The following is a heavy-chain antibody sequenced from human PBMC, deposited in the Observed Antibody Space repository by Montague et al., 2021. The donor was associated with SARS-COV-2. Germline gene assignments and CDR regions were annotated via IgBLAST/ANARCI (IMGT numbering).Heavy chain of an antibody. D-gene: IGHD3-22*01. CDR1: GGSIISSSYY. Sequence: SETLSLTCTVSGGSIISSSYYWGWIRQPPGKGLEWIVSIYYSGSNYYNLSLKSCVTISVDTTKNQFSLKLSSVTAADTAVYYCARPGYYYDSSGYGRMDLFDPWGRGTLVTVSS. V-gene: IGHV4-39*01. CDR2: IYYSGSN. J-gene: IGHJ5*02. CDR3: ARPGYYYDSSGYGRMDLFDP.